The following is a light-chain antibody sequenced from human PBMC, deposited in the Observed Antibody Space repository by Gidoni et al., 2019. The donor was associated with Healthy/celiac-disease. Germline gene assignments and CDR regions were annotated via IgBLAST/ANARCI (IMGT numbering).Light chain of an antibody. CDR2: GAS. V-gene: IGKV3-15*01. Sequence: IVLTQSPATLSVSPGARATLSCRANQRVSSTLAWYQQKPGQAPRLLIYGASTRATGMPARFSGSGSGTEITLTISSRQSEDFAVYYCQQYNNWPPLTFGQGTKLEIK. CDR3: QQYNNWPPLT. CDR1: QRVSST. J-gene: IGKJ2*01.